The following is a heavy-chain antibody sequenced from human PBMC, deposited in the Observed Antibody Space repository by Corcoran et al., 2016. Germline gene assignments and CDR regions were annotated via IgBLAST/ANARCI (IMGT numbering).Heavy chain of an antibody. D-gene: IGHD3-3*01. Sequence: QVHLQQWGAGLLKPSETLSLTCAVYGGSFSAYYWSWIRQSPGKGLEWIGEINHSGSTNYNPSLKSRVTISVDTSKKQFSLKLSSVTAADTAVYYCARGHTIFGVFISYPLNWFDPWGQGTLVTVSS. CDR1: GGSFSAYY. CDR2: INHSGST. V-gene: IGHV4-34*01. J-gene: IGHJ5*02. CDR3: ARGHTIFGVFISYPLNWFDP.